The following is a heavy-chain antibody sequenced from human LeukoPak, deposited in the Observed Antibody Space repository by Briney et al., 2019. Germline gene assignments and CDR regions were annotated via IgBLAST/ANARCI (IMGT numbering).Heavy chain of an antibody. CDR2: ISLDGNNE. CDR1: GFTFRNYY. J-gene: IGHJ4*01. CDR3: ARDLSGHWTYDY. Sequence: GGSLGLSCAASGFTFRNYYMHWVRQAPGKGLEWVAVISLDGNNEYYADSVKGRFSLSRDNSMSTLYLQLNSLRTEDTAMYYCARDLSGHWTYDYWGQGTLVTVSS. D-gene: IGHD1-1*01. V-gene: IGHV3-30-3*01.